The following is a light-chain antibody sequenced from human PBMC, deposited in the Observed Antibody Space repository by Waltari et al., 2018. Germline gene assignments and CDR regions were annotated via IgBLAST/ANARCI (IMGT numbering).Light chain of an antibody. CDR3: CSYAGSTTV. V-gene: IGLV2-23*01. CDR2: GDT. J-gene: IGLJ2*01. Sequence: SWYQQHAGKDPKLRVYGDTMRPSGVSNRFSGSKSGNSASLTSSGLQAEDEADYYCCSYAGSTTVFGGGTKLTVL.